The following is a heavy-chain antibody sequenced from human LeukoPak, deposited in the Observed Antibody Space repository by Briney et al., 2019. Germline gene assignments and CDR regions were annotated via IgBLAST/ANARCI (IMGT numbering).Heavy chain of an antibody. CDR3: AAFSSRAVSVFDY. Sequence: SETLSLTCTVSGGSISSSSYYWSWIRQPPGKGLEWIGYIYYSGSTNYNPSLKSRVTISVDTSKNQFSLKLSSVTAADTAVYYCAAFSSRAVSVFDYWGQGTLVTVSS. J-gene: IGHJ4*02. CDR1: GGSISSSSYY. CDR2: IYYSGST. V-gene: IGHV4-61*01. D-gene: IGHD6-19*01.